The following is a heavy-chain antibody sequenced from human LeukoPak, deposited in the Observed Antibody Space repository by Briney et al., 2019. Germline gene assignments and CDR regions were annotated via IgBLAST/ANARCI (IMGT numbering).Heavy chain of an antibody. Sequence: GGSLRLSCAASGFTFDDYGMSWVRQAPGKGLEWVSAISGSGGSTYYADSVKGRFTISRDNSKNTLYLQMNSLRAEDTAVYYCAKEEYYDFWIGDDYWGQGTLVTVSS. CDR1: GFTFDDYG. V-gene: IGHV3-23*01. D-gene: IGHD3-3*01. CDR3: AKEEYYDFWIGDDY. J-gene: IGHJ4*02. CDR2: ISGSGGST.